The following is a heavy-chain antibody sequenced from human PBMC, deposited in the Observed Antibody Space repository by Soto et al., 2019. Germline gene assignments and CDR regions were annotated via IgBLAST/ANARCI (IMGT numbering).Heavy chain of an antibody. CDR3: TRVGGYYGDYPNFDY. D-gene: IGHD4-17*01. Sequence: SETLSLTCTVSGGTISNYYWSWIRQPPGKGLEWMGYMYYSGSTKYNPSLKSRVTISVDTSKNQFFLKLNSVTAADTAVYYCTRVGGYYGDYPNFDYWGQGTLVTVSS. CDR1: GGTISNYY. CDR2: MYYSGST. J-gene: IGHJ4*02. V-gene: IGHV4-59*01.